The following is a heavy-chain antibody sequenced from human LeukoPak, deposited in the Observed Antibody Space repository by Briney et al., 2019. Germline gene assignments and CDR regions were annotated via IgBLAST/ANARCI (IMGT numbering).Heavy chain of an antibody. D-gene: IGHD7-27*01. CDR1: GDSISSYY. Sequence: SETLSLTWTVSGDSISSYYWSWIRQSPGKGLEWIGYIYYSGSTNYNPSLKSRVTISVDTSKNQFSLKLSSVTAADTAVYYCARSGSWGAFDIWGQGTMVTVSS. CDR3: ARSGSWGAFDI. CDR2: IYYSGST. J-gene: IGHJ3*02. V-gene: IGHV4-59*01.